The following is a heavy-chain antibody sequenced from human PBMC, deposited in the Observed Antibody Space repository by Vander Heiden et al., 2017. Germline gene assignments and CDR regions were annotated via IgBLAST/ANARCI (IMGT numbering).Heavy chain of an antibody. CDR2: INPNSGDT. D-gene: IGHD6-6*01. CDR3: ARHHSNSLGSDY. Sequence: QVRLVQSGTEVTKPEASVKVSCKASGYIFTGYHMHWVRQAPGQGLEWMGWINPNSGDTNYAQKFQGRVTMTAATSITTAYLELSRLKSDDTGVYFCARHHSNSLGSDYWGQGTLVTVSS. V-gene: IGHV1-2*02. CDR1: GYIFTGYH. J-gene: IGHJ4*02.